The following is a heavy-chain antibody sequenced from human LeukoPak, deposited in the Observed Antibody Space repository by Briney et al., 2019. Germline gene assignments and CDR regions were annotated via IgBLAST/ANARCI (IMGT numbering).Heavy chain of an antibody. V-gene: IGHV3-23*01. D-gene: IGHD4-17*01. CDR1: GFTFSSYA. CDR2: ISGSGGST. CDR3: AKAPDYGDYSLTAYYYGMDV. J-gene: IGHJ6*02. Sequence: GGSLRLSCAASGFTFSSYAMSWVRQAPGKGLEWVSAISGSGGSTYYADSVKGRFTISRDNSKNTLYLQMNSLRAEDTAVYYCAKAPDYGDYSLTAYYYGMDVWGQGTTVTVSS.